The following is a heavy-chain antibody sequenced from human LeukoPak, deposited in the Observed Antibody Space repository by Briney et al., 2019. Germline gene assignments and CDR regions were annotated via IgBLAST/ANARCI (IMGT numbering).Heavy chain of an antibody. CDR3: ARTLRDYYDSSGYRP. V-gene: IGHV4-38-2*02. CDR1: GYSISSGYY. CDR2: IYHSGST. J-gene: IGHJ5*02. D-gene: IGHD3-22*01. Sequence: SETLSLTCTVSGYSISSGYYWGWIRQPPGKGLEWIGSIYHSGSTYYNPSLKSRVTISVDTSKNQFSLKLSSVTAADTAVYYCARTLRDYYDSSGYRPWGQGTLVTVSS.